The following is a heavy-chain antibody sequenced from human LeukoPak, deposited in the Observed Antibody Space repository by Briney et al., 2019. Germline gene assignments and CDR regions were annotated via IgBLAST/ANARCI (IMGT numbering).Heavy chain of an antibody. Sequence: GGSLRLSCAASGFTFDDYAMHWVRQAPGKGLEWVSGISWNSGSIGYADSVKGRFTISRDNAKNSLYLQMNSLRAEDTALYYCAKDMALVVGATGRARYYYYGMDVWGQGTTVTVSS. CDR2: ISWNSGSI. J-gene: IGHJ6*02. V-gene: IGHV3-9*01. CDR1: GFTFDDYA. CDR3: AKDMALVVGATGRARYYYYGMDV. D-gene: IGHD1-26*01.